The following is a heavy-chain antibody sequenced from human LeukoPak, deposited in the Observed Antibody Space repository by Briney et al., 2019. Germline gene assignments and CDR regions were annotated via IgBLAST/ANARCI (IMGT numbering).Heavy chain of an antibody. CDR2: ISYDGSNK. CDR3: AKGGIDSSGPWWYFDL. J-gene: IGHJ2*01. CDR1: GFTFSSYG. D-gene: IGHD6-19*01. V-gene: IGHV3-30*18. Sequence: GGSLRLSCAASGFTFSSYGMHWVRQAPGKGLEWVAVISYDGSNKYYADSVKGRFTISRDNSKNTLYLQMNSLRAEDTAAYYCAKGGIDSSGPWWYFDLWGRGTLVTVSS.